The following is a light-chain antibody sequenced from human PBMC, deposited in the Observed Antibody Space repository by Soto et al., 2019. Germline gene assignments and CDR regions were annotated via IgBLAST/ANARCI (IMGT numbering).Light chain of an antibody. CDR1: QILLHTDGYNY. J-gene: IGKJ4*01. V-gene: IGKV2-28*01. CDR3: QQYDNYKPLT. Sequence: EIVMTQSPLSLPVTPGEPASISCRSSQILLHTDGYNYLAWYQQKPGKAPKLLIYKVSSLESGVPSRFSGRRSGTQFTLTINGLQPDDFATYYCQQYDNYKPLTFGGGTKVDIK. CDR2: KVS.